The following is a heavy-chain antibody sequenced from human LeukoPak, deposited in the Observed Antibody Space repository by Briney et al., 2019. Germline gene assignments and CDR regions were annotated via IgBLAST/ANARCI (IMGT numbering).Heavy chain of an antibody. CDR1: EFTFSGSA. Sequence: GGSLRLSCAASEFTFSGSAVHWVRQASGKGLEWVGRIRGKANSYATAYAASVKGRFTFSRDDSKNTAYLQMNSLKTEGTAVYYCTREFMDYWGQGTLVTVSS. CDR2: IRGKANSYAT. J-gene: IGHJ4*02. V-gene: IGHV3-73*01. D-gene: IGHD3-10*01. CDR3: TREFMDY.